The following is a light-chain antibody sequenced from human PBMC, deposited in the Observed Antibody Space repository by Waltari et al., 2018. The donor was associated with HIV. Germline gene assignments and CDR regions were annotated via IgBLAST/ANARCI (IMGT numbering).Light chain of an antibody. CDR2: GAS. Sequence: ERVMTQSPDTLSVSPGERATLSCRASQSVSSNLAWYQQTPGQAPRLLIYGASTRATGIPARFSGSGSGTDFTLTIGSLQSEDFAVYYCQQYNNWPLTFGGGTTVEIK. CDR1: QSVSSN. V-gene: IGKV3-15*01. CDR3: QQYNNWPLT. J-gene: IGKJ4*01.